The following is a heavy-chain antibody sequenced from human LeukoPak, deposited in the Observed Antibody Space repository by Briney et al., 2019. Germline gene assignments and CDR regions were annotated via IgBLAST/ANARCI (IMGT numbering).Heavy chain of an antibody. CDR3: AIRRSAVADAFDI. J-gene: IGHJ3*02. V-gene: IGHV1-18*01. D-gene: IGHD6-19*01. CDR2: ISAYNGNT. Sequence: ASVKVSCTASGYTFTSYGISWVRQAPGQGLEWMGWISAYNGNTNYAQKLQGRVTMTTDTSTNTAYMELRSLRSDDTAVYYCAIRRSAVADAFDIWGQGTMVTVSS. CDR1: GYTFTSYG.